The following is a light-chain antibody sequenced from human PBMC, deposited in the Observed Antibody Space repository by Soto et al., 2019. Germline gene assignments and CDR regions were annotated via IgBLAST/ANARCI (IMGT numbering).Light chain of an antibody. CDR2: RNN. CDR1: SSNIGRNY. CDR3: AAWDYSLSGYWV. Sequence: QSVLSQPPSASGTPGQRVTISCSGSSSNIGRNYVYWYQQVPGTAPKLLIFRNNQRPSGVPDRFSGSKSGTSASLAISGLRSSDEAHYFCAAWDYSLSGYWVFGGGTQLTVL. V-gene: IGLV1-47*01. J-gene: IGLJ3*02.